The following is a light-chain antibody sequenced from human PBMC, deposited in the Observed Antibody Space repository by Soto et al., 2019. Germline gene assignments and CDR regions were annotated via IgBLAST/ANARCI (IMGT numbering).Light chain of an antibody. J-gene: IGLJ2*01. Sequence: QSALTQPASVSGSPGQSITISCTGSSSDVGDYNYVSWYQQHPGKAPKLMIYDVTNRPSGVSDRFSGSKSGNTASLTISGLQAEDEAHYYCSSYTRSSTLGVLFGGGTKLTVL. CDR3: SSYTRSSTLGVL. V-gene: IGLV2-14*03. CDR2: DVT. CDR1: SSDVGDYNY.